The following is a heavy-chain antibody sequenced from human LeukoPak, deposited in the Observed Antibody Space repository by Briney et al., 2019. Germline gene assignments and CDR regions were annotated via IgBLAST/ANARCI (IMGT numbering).Heavy chain of an antibody. CDR1: GFTFSSYS. V-gene: IGHV3-21*01. CDR3: ARAEYSGYDSEGCGAFDI. D-gene: IGHD5-12*01. CDR2: ISSSSSYI. J-gene: IGHJ3*02. Sequence: PGGSLRLSCAASGFTFSSYSMNWVRQAPGKGLEWVSSISSSSSYIYYADSVKGRFTISRDNAKNSLYLQMNSLRAEDTAVYYCARAEYSGYDSEGCGAFDIWGQGTMVTVSS.